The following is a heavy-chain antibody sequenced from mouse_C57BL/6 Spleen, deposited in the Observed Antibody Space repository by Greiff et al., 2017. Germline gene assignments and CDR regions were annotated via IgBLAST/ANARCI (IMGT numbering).Heavy chain of an antibody. CDR1: GYTFPSYW. Sequence: QVQLQQPGTELVKPGASVKLSCKASGYTFPSYWMHWVKQRPGQGLEWIGNINPSNVGTHYNEQFKSKATLTVDKSSSPAYMQLSSLTSEDSAVYYCAREGYYGSSPYYVDYWGQGTTLTVSS. V-gene: IGHV1-53*01. D-gene: IGHD1-1*01. J-gene: IGHJ2*01. CDR2: INPSNVGT. CDR3: AREGYYGSSPYYVDY.